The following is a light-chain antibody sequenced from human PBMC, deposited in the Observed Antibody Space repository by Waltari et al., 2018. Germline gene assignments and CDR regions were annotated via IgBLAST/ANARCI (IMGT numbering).Light chain of an antibody. CDR3: LFYLGGGIWV. J-gene: IGLJ3*02. V-gene: IGLV8-61*01. CDR2: ITD. CDR1: SGSVSRSRY. Sequence: QTVVTQEPSVSVSPGGTVTLTCGLNSGSVSRSRYPAWYRQTPGQPPRRLIYITDTRAFGIPPRFFGSILENKAALTIAQAQADDECDYFCLFYLGGGIWVFGGGTKLTV.